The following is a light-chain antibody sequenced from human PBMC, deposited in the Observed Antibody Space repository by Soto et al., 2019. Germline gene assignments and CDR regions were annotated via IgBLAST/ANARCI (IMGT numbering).Light chain of an antibody. Sequence: QSVLTQPPSASGTPGQRVSITCSGSDSNIGSNSVHWYQQFPGMAPKLLVYKSDQRPSGVPDRFSGSKSVTSASLAISGLRAEDEAEYYCATWDAGLSGVLFGGGTKLTVL. CDR2: KSD. CDR3: ATWDAGLSGVL. CDR1: DSNIGSNS. J-gene: IGLJ2*01. V-gene: IGLV1-47*01.